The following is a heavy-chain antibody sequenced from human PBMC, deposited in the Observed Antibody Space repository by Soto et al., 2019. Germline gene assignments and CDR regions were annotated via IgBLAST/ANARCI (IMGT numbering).Heavy chain of an antibody. J-gene: IGHJ5*02. CDR2: INPIFGTA. CDR1: GGTFSSYA. Sequence: SVKVSCKASGGTFSSYAISWVRQAPGQGLEWMGGINPIFGTANYAQKFQGRVTITADESTSTAYMELSSLRSEDTAVYYCARGRDIGYYDSSGYYSDWFDPWGQGTLVTVSS. V-gene: IGHV1-69*13. CDR3: ARGRDIGYYDSSGYYSDWFDP. D-gene: IGHD3-22*01.